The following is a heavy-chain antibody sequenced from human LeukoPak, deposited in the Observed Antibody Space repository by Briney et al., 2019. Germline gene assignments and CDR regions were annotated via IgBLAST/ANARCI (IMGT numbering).Heavy chain of an antibody. CDR3: AREVEMATKSYYYYMDV. J-gene: IGHJ6*03. D-gene: IGHD5-24*01. CDR1: GGSISSGSYY. V-gene: IGHV4-61*02. Sequence: PSETLSLTCTVSGGSISSGSYYWSWIRQPAGKGLEWIGRIYTSGSTNYNPSLKSRATISVDTSKNQFSLKLSSVTAADTAVYYCAREVEMATKSYYYYMDVWGKGTTVTVSS. CDR2: IYTSGST.